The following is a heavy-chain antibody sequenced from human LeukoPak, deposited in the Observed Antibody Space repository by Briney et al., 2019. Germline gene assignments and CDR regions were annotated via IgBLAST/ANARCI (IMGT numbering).Heavy chain of an antibody. J-gene: IGHJ4*02. CDR2: TYTSGST. CDR1: GGSISSYD. Sequence: SETLSLTCTVSGGSISSYDWSWIRQPAGKGLEWIGRTYTSGSTNYNPSLKSRVTMSVDTSKNQFSLKLSSVTAADTAVYYCARATLANYYDSSSYYLPWGGVEFGYWGQGTLVTVSS. V-gene: IGHV4-4*07. CDR3: ARATLANYYDSSSYYLPWGGVEFGY. D-gene: IGHD3-22*01.